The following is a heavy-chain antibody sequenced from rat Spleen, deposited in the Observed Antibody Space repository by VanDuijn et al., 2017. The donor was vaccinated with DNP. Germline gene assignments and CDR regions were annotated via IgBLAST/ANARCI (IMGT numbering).Heavy chain of an antibody. Sequence: EVQLQESGPGLVKPSQSLSLTCSVTGYSITSNYWGWIRQFPGNKMEYIGHITYSGSTNYNPSLKSRISITRDTSKNQIFLQLNSVTTEDTGTYYCARWSNFFDYWGQGVMVTVSS. CDR2: ITYSGST. CDR1: GYSITSNY. V-gene: IGHV3-1*01. J-gene: IGHJ2*01. CDR3: ARWSNFFDY.